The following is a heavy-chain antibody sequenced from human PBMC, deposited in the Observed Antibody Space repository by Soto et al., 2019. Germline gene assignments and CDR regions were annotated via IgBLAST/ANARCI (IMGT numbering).Heavy chain of an antibody. CDR3: AREDSIIIPAVSDF. CDR2: ISKSDYT. V-gene: IGHV3-21*01. Sequence: GGSLRLSCTVSGFAFNNYGINWVRQAPGKGLEWVPSISKSDYTYYSDSVKGRFTISRDNAKNSVSLQMNTLRVEDTAVYYCAREDSIIIPAVSDFWGQGTLVTVSS. CDR1: GFAFNNYG. J-gene: IGHJ4*02. D-gene: IGHD2-2*01.